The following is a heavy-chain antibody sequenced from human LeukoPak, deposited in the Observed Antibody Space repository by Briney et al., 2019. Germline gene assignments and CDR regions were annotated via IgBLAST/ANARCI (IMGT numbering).Heavy chain of an antibody. D-gene: IGHD3-3*01. J-gene: IGHJ4*02. CDR1: GFTFSSYA. Sequence: PGGSLRLSCAASGFTFSSYAMHWVRQAPGKGLEWVAVISYDGSNKYYADSVKGRFTISRDNSKNTLYLQMNSLRAEDTAVYYSARGVSTTIFGVVIIRGGPFDYWGQGTLVTVSS. V-gene: IGHV3-30-3*01. CDR3: ARGVSTTIFGVVIIRGGPFDY. CDR2: ISYDGSNK.